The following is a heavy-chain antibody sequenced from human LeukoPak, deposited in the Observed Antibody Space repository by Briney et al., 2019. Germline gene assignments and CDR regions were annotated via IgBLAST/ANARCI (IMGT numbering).Heavy chain of an antibody. V-gene: IGHV3-7*01. CDR1: GFTFSNYW. D-gene: IGHD1-26*01. Sequence: GGSLRLSCAASGFTFSNYWMSWVRRAPGKGLEWVANIKQDGSEKYYVDSVKGRFTISRDNAKNSLYLQITSLRVEDTAVYYCARGDGLGTTNGGYYFAYWGQGSLVTVSS. J-gene: IGHJ4*02. CDR2: IKQDGSEK. CDR3: ARGDGLGTTNGGYYFAY.